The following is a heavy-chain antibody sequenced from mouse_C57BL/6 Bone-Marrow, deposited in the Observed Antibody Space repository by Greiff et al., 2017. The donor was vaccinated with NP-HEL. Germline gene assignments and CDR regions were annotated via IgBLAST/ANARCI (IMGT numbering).Heavy chain of an antibody. Sequence: VQLQQPGAELVMPGASVKLSCKASGYTFTSYWMHWVKQRPGQGLEWIGEIDPSDSYTNYNQKFKGKSTLTVAKSSSTAYMQLSSLTSEDSAVYYCARGEGTCNYGINYFDYWGQGTTLTVAS. CDR1: GYTFTSYW. CDR2: IDPSDSYT. J-gene: IGHJ2*01. CDR3: ARGEGTCNYGINYFDY. D-gene: IGHD1-1*01. V-gene: IGHV1-69*01.